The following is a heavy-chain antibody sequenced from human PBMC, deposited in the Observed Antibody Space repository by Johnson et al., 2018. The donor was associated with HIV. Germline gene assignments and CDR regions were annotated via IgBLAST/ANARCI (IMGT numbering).Heavy chain of an antibody. V-gene: IGHV3-30*03. CDR2: ISYDGGNK. D-gene: IGHD5-24*01. Sequence: QMQLVESGGGLVQPGGSLRLSCAASGFTFSSYWMSWVRQAPGKGLAWVAVISYDGGNKYYADSVKGRFTISRDNSKNTLYLQMNSLRAEDTAVYYCAFPTGATTAFDIWGQGTMVTVSS. J-gene: IGHJ3*02. CDR3: AFPTGATTAFDI. CDR1: GFTFSSYW.